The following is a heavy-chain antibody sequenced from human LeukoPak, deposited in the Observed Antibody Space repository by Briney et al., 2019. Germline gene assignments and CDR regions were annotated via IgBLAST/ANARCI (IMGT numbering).Heavy chain of an antibody. CDR2: ISYDGSNK. V-gene: IGHV3-30-3*01. CDR1: GFTFSRHA. CDR3: ARSAGDPHAFVV. J-gene: IGHJ3*01. D-gene: IGHD4-17*01. Sequence: GGSLRLSCAASGFTFSRHAMPWVRQAPGKGLERVAVISYDGSNKDYADSVKGRFTVSRDSSKNTLYLQFSSLRVEDTAVFYCARSAGDPHAFVVWGQGTMVTVSS.